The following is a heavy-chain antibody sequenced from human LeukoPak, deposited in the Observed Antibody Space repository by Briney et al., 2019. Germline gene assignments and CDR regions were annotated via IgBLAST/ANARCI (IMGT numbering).Heavy chain of an antibody. J-gene: IGHJ5*02. D-gene: IGHD3-22*01. Sequence: GESLKISCKGSGYSFSSYWIGWVRQLPGKGLEWMGIIYPGHSDTKYSPSFQGQVTMSADRSINTAYLQWSSLKASDTAIYYCARAPLDSSGNHWGVWFDPWGQGTLVTVSS. V-gene: IGHV5-51*01. CDR3: ARAPLDSSGNHWGVWFDP. CDR1: GYSFSSYW. CDR2: IYPGHSDT.